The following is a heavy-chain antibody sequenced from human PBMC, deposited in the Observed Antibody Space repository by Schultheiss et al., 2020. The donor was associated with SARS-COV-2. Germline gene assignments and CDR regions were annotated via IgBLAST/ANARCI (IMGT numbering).Heavy chain of an antibody. CDR2: ISSSSSTI. CDR3: ARASHNASQYYDILTGYVPRYYFDY. CDR1: GFTFSQSR. Sequence: GGSLRLSCVLSGFTFSQSRMHWVRQAPGKGLEWVSYISSSSSTIYYAGAVKGRFTISRENAKNSLYLQMNSLRAGDTAVYYCARASHNASQYYDILTGYVPRYYFDYWGQGTLVTVSS. D-gene: IGHD3-9*01. V-gene: IGHV3-48*01. J-gene: IGHJ4*02.